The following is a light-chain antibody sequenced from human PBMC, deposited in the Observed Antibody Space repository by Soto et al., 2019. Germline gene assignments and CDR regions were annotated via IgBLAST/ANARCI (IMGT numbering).Light chain of an antibody. V-gene: IGKV3D-20*02. J-gene: IGKJ5*01. CDR3: QQRSNWPPSIT. Sequence: EIVLTQSPGTLSLSPGERATLSCRASQSLTSNYLTWYQQKPGQAPRLLIYAASYRATGLSDRFSGSGSGTDFTLTIDGVEPEDFAVYYCQQRSNWPPSITFGQGTRLEIK. CDR1: QSLTSNY. CDR2: AAS.